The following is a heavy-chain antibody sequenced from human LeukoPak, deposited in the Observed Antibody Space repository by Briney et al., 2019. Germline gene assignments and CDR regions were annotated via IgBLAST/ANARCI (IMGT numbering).Heavy chain of an antibody. V-gene: IGHV4-34*01. J-gene: IGHJ4*02. D-gene: IGHD1-26*01. Sequence: PSETLSLTCAVYGGSFSGYYWSWIRQPPGKGLEWIGEINHSGSTNYNPSLKSQVTISVDTSKNQFSLKLSSVTAADTAVYYCARPMNLSVGATYFDYWGQGTLVTVSS. CDR2: INHSGST. CDR1: GGSFSGYY. CDR3: ARPMNLSVGATYFDY.